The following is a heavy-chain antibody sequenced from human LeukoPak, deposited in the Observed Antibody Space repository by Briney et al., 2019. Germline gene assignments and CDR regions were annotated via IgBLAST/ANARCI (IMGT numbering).Heavy chain of an antibody. CDR2: IYYSGST. CDR1: GGSISSYY. Sequence: PSETLSLTCTVSGGSISSYYWSWIRQPPGKGLEWIGYIYYSGSTYYNPSLKSRVTISVDTSKNQFSLKLSSVTAADTAVYYCARLSPSSGYYLTPLYWGQGTLVTVSS. V-gene: IGHV4-59*08. D-gene: IGHD3-22*01. CDR3: ARLSPSSGYYLTPLY. J-gene: IGHJ4*02.